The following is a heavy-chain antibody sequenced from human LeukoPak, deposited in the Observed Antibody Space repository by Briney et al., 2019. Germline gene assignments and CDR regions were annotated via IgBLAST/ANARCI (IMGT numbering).Heavy chain of an antibody. CDR3: ARDQLAVAGRVY. J-gene: IGHJ4*02. D-gene: IGHD6-19*01. Sequence: SETLSLTCTVSGGSISSYYWSWIRQPPGKGLEWIGYIYYSGSTNYNPSLKSRVTISVDTSKNQFSLKLSSVTAADTAVYYCARDQLAVAGRVYWGQGTLVTVSS. CDR1: GGSISSYY. CDR2: IYYSGST. V-gene: IGHV4-59*01.